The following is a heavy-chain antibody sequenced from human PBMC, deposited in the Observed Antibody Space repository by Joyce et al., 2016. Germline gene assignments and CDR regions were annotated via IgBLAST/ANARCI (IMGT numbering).Heavy chain of an antibody. D-gene: IGHD4-17*01. CDR3: ARCSGDPCVFVDY. J-gene: IGHJ4*02. Sequence: KLQGRVTMTTDTSTTTAYMEVRSLRSDDTAVYYCARCSGDPCVFVDYWGQGTLVTVSS. V-gene: IGHV1-18*01.